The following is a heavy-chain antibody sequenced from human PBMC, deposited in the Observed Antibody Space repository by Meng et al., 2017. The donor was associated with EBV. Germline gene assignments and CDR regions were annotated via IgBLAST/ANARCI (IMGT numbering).Heavy chain of an antibody. CDR1: GGPFRYYA. D-gene: IGHD3-10*01. CDR2: FLPRLGAP. J-gene: IGHJ4*02. V-gene: IGHV1-69*01. Sequence: QVQLVQSPPGVKKPRSSVKVACKAAGGPFRYYAISWVREAPGQGLEWLGGFLPRLGAPNYAQKFHGRVKITADESTSTHYMDLSSLRSEDTAIYYCASESGRGYTPDYWGQGTLVTVSS. CDR3: ASESGRGYTPDY.